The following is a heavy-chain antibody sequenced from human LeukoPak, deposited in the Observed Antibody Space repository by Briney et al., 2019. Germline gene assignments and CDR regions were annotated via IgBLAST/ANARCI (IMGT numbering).Heavy chain of an antibody. V-gene: IGHV4-34*01. Sequence: SETLSLTCAVYGGSFSGYYWSWIRQPPGKGLEWIGEINHSGSTTYNPSLKSRVTISVDTSKNQFSLKLRSVTAADTAVYYCARGDYSYYMDVWGKGITVTVSS. CDR3: ARGDYSYYMDV. CDR2: INHSGST. CDR1: GGSFSGYY. J-gene: IGHJ6*03.